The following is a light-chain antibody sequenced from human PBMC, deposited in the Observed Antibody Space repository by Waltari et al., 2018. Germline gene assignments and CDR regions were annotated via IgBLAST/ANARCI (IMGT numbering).Light chain of an antibody. CDR2: KDT. J-gene: IGLJ3*02. V-gene: IGLV3-25*03. CDR3: QSADTSGSWV. CDR1: ALPKDD. Sequence: SYELTQPPSVSVSPGQTARITCSGDALPKDDVQWYQQKPGQVPGLVMYKDTERPSGIPERFSGSTSGTTVTLTIGGVQAEDEADYYCQSADTSGSWVFGGGTKLAVL.